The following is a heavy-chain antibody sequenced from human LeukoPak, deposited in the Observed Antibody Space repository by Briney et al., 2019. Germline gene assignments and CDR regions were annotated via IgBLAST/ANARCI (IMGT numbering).Heavy chain of an antibody. V-gene: IGHV4-4*07. CDR2: IYTSGST. CDR3: AGTPTTVKFRDY. CDR1: GGSISSYY. Sequence: SETLSLICTVSGGSISSYYWSWIRQPAGKGLEWIGRIYTSGSTNYNPSLKSRVTMSVDTSKNQFSLKLSSVTAADTAVYYCAGTPTTVKFRDYWGQGTLVTVSS. D-gene: IGHD4-17*01. J-gene: IGHJ4*02.